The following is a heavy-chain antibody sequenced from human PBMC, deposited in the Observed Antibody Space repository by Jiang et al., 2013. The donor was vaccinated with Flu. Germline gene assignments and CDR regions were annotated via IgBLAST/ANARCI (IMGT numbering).Heavy chain of an antibody. D-gene: IGHD2-15*01. CDR1: GGSTSSSDY. V-gene: IGHV4-39*07. CDR3: ARDRYCSGGSCDYFDY. CDR2: IYYNGTT. Sequence: LLKPSETVSLICTVTGGSTSSSDYWVWIRQPPGKGLEWIASIYYNGTTYYNPSLKGRVTISVDTSKNQFSLELRSVTAADTALYYCARDRYCSGGSCDYFDYWGQGTLVTVSS. J-gene: IGHJ4*02.